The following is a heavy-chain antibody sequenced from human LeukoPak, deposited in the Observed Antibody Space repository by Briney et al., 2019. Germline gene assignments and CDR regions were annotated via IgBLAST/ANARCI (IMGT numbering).Heavy chain of an antibody. CDR1: GGSISSGSYY. CDR3: ARSASGYYYVFPFDY. Sequence: SQTLSLTCTVSGGSISSGSYYWSWIRQPAGKGLEWIGRIYTSGSTNYNPSLKSRVTISVDTSKNQFSLKLSSVTAADTAVYYCARSASGYYYVFPFDYWGQGTLVTVSS. J-gene: IGHJ4*02. CDR2: IYTSGST. V-gene: IGHV4-61*02. D-gene: IGHD3-22*01.